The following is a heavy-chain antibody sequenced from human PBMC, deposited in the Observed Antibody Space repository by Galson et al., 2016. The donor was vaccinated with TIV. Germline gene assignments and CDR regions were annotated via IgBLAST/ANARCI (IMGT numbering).Heavy chain of an antibody. J-gene: IGHJ6*02. Sequence: SLRLSCAASGFPVSDNYMTWVRRAPGKGLEWVSMIYTDGSTYYADSVKGRFTISRDNSKNTLYLQMNRLSVEDTAVYYCARERRYCGNECYLYYHYGMDVWGPGTTVTVSS. CDR3: ARERRYCGNECYLYYHYGMDV. V-gene: IGHV3-66*02. CDR2: IYTDGST. CDR1: GFPVSDNY. D-gene: IGHD2-21*01.